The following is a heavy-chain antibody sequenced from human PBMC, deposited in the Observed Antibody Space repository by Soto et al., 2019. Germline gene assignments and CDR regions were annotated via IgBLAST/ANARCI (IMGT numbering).Heavy chain of an antibody. Sequence: EVQLLESGGGLGQPGGSLRLSCAASGFTFYNYAMTWVRQAPGKGLEWVSAISGGGDTTSYADSVKGRFTVSRDGSKNTLYLQMSSLRAEDTALYYCAKGRGGSGSLTPRVDFWGQGTLVTVSS. CDR3: AKGRGGSGSLTPRVDF. V-gene: IGHV3-23*01. D-gene: IGHD3-10*01. CDR1: GFTFYNYA. CDR2: ISGGGDTT. J-gene: IGHJ4*02.